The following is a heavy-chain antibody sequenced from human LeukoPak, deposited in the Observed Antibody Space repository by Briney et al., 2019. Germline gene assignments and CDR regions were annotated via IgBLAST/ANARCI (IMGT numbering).Heavy chain of an antibody. CDR2: ISWNSGSI. Sequence: GGSLRLSCAASGFTFDDYAMHWVRQAPGKGLEWVSGISWNSGSIGYADSVKGRFTISRDNAKNSLYLQMNSLRAEDTALYYCAKEYYYDSSGQGPFDYWGQGTLVTVSS. CDR3: AKEYYYDSSGQGPFDY. V-gene: IGHV3-9*01. D-gene: IGHD3-22*01. J-gene: IGHJ4*02. CDR1: GFTFDDYA.